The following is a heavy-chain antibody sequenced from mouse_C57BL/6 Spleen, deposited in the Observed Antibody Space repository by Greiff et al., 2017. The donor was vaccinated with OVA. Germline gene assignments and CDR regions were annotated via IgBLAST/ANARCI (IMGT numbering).Heavy chain of an antibody. CDR3: ARAITTVVAPWYFDV. D-gene: IGHD1-1*01. CDR2: ISDGGSYT. J-gene: IGHJ1*03. Sequence: EVMLVESGGGLVKPGGSLKLSCAASGFTFSSYAMSWVRQTPEKRLEWVATISDGGSYTYYPDNVKGRFTISRDNAKNNLYLQMSHLKSEDTAMYYCARAITTVVAPWYFDVWGTGTTVTVSS. CDR1: GFTFSSYA. V-gene: IGHV5-4*03.